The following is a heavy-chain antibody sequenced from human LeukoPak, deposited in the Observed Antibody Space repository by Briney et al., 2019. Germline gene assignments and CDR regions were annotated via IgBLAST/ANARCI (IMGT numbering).Heavy chain of an antibody. CDR1: GGSISSGGYY. Sequence: PSETLSLTCTVSGGSISSGGYYWSWIRQHPGKGLEWIGYIYYSGSTYYNPSLKSRVTISVDTSKNQFSLKLSSVTAADTAVYYCASIVGATHTLYYYGMDVWGQGTTVTVSS. CDR3: ASIVGATHTLYYYGMDV. CDR2: IYYSGST. D-gene: IGHD1-26*01. V-gene: IGHV4-31*03. J-gene: IGHJ6*02.